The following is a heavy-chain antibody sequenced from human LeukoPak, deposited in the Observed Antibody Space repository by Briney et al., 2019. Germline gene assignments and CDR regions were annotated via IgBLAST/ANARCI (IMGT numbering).Heavy chain of an antibody. D-gene: IGHD4-17*01. CDR3: ARGSYGDYTDGYYYYGMDV. V-gene: IGHV3-30-3*01. CDR1: GFTFSSYA. J-gene: IGHJ6*02. CDR2: ISYDGSNK. Sequence: GRSLRLSCAASGFTFSSYAMHWVRQAPGKGLEWVAVISYDGSNKYYADSVKGRFTISRDNSKNTLYLQMNSLRAEDTAVYYCARGSYGDYTDGYYYYGMDVWGQGTTVTVSS.